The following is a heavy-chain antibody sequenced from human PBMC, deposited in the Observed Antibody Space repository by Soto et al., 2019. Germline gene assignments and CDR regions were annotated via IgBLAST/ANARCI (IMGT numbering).Heavy chain of an antibody. D-gene: IGHD3-3*01. J-gene: IGHJ4*02. CDR3: SRQSYVLRFLEGLVYFDY. Sequence: QLQLQESGPGLGKPSETLSLTCTVSGGSISSSSYYWGWIRQPPGKGLEWIGSIYYSGSTYYNPSLKRRVTISVDTSRNQCSRKLSSVTAADTSVYYCSRQSYVLRFLEGLVYFDYWGQGTLVTVSS. CDR1: GGSISSSSYY. V-gene: IGHV4-39*01. CDR2: IYYSGST.